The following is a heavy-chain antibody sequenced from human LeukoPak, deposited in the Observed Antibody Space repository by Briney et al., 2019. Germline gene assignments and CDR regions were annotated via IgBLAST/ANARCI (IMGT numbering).Heavy chain of an antibody. V-gene: IGHV3-21*01. CDR2: ISGSSTYI. CDR3: ARDLKSPEDFVVVPGAGPFDP. Sequence: GGSLRLSCAASGFTFSSYSMNWVRQAPGKGLEWVSSISGSSTYIYYAGSVKGRFTISRDNAKNSLYLQMNSLRAEDTAVYYCARDLKSPEDFVVVPGAGPFDPWGQGTLVTISS. CDR1: GFTFSSYS. D-gene: IGHD2-2*01. J-gene: IGHJ5*02.